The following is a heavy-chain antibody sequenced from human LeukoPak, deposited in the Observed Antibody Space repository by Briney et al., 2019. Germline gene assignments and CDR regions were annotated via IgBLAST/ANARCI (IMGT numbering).Heavy chain of an antibody. CDR3: ARHKAFIAVAGTVLDY. Sequence: SETLSLTCAVYGGSFSGYYWSWIRQPPGKGLERIGEINHSGSTNYNPSLKSRVTISVDTSKNQFSLKLSSVTAADTAVYYCARHKAFIAVAGTVLDYWGQGTLVTVSS. D-gene: IGHD6-19*01. CDR1: GGSFSGYY. V-gene: IGHV4-34*01. CDR2: INHSGST. J-gene: IGHJ4*02.